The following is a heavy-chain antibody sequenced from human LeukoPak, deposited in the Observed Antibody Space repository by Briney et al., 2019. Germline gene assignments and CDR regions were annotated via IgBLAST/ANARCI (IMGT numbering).Heavy chain of an antibody. CDR3: ARAVVVARGLMAYFDY. D-gene: IGHD3-10*01. Sequence: SVKVSCKASGYTFTTYGISWVRQAPGQGLEWMGRIIPIPGMANYAQKFQGRVTITADSSTSTAYMEVSSLRSEDTAVYYCARAVVVARGLMAYFDYWGQGTLVTVSS. J-gene: IGHJ4*02. CDR1: GYTFTTYG. CDR2: IIPIPGMA. V-gene: IGHV1-69*04.